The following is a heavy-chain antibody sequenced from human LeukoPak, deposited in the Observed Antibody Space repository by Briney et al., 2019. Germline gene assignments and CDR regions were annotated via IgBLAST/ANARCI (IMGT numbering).Heavy chain of an antibody. Sequence: PGRSLRLSCAASGFTFSSYAMHWVRQAPGKGLEWVAVISYDGSNKYYADSVKGRFTISRDNSKNTLYLQMNSLRAEDTAVYYCARDLDYGDYVRPIDYWGQGTLVTVSS. CDR2: ISYDGSNK. CDR3: ARDLDYGDYVRPIDY. J-gene: IGHJ4*02. D-gene: IGHD4-17*01. CDR1: GFTFSSYA. V-gene: IGHV3-30*04.